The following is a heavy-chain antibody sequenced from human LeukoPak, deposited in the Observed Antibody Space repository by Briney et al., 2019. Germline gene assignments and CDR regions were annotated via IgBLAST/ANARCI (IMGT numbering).Heavy chain of an antibody. CDR3: AKGRTAGTGVGYYFDY. J-gene: IGHJ4*02. V-gene: IGHV3-53*01. CDR2: IYSGGST. D-gene: IGHD6-13*01. Sequence: GGSLRLSCAASGFTVSSNYMSWVRQAPGKGLEWVSVIYSGGSTYYADSVKGRFTISRDNSKNTLYLQMKSLRAEDTAVYYCAKGRTAGTGVGYYFDYWGQGTLVTVSS. CDR1: GFTVSSNY.